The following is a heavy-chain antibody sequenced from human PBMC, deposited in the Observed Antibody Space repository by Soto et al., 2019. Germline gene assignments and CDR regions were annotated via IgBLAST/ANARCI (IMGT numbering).Heavy chain of an antibody. D-gene: IGHD6-13*01. CDR2: IYPGDSDT. CDR1: GYSFTSYW. Sequence: GESLKISCKGSGYSFTSYWIGWVRQMPGKGLEWMGIIYPGDSDTRYSPSFQGQITISADKSISTAYLQWSSPKASDTAIYYCARHISSSWYYYYYYYMDVWGKVTTVTVSS. J-gene: IGHJ6*03. V-gene: IGHV5-51*01. CDR3: ARHISSSWYYYYYYYMDV.